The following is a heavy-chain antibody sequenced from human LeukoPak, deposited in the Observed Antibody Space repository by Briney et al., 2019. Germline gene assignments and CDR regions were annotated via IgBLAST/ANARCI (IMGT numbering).Heavy chain of an antibody. Sequence: SVKVSCKASGGTFSSYAISWVRQAPGQGLELMGGIIPIFGTANYAQKFQGRVTITTDESTSTAYMELSSLRSEDTAVYYCARARYYDSSGYYFDYWGQGTLVTVSS. CDR1: GGTFSSYA. V-gene: IGHV1-69*05. D-gene: IGHD3-22*01. J-gene: IGHJ4*02. CDR2: IIPIFGTA. CDR3: ARARYYDSSGYYFDY.